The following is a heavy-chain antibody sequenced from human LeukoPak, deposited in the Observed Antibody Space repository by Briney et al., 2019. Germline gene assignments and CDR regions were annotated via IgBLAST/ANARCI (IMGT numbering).Heavy chain of an antibody. CDR3: ARKYWDAFDI. V-gene: IGHV4-59*08. CDR2: IYYSGTT. CDR1: SGSISSYY. D-gene: IGHD2/OR15-2a*01. Sequence: SETLSLTCTVSSGSISSYYWSWIRQPPGKGLEWIGNIYYSGTTNYNPSVRSRVTISVDTSKNQFSLKLSSVTDADTAAYYCARKYWDAFDIWGQGTKVTVSS. J-gene: IGHJ3*02.